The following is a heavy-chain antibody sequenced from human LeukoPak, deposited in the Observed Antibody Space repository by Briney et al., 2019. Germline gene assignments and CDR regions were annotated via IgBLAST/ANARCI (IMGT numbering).Heavy chain of an antibody. Sequence: GGSLRLSCTASGFTFSTYAMSWVRQAPGEGLEWVSGISGSGGSTYYTDSVKGRFTISRDNSKNTLYLQMNSLRAEDTAVYYCAKDLSGFLHWYFDLWGRGTLVTVSS. J-gene: IGHJ2*01. CDR3: AKDLSGFLHWYFDL. CDR2: ISGSGGST. D-gene: IGHD6-25*01. CDR1: GFTFSTYA. V-gene: IGHV3-23*01.